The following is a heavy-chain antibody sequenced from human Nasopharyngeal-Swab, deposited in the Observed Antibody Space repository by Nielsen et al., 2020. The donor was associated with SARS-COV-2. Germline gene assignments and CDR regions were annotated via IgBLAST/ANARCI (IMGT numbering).Heavy chain of an antibody. CDR1: GGTFANYG. CDR3: ARAGRGCSSTFCWTNHFCYYFMDV. CDR2: IIPIFDTT. J-gene: IGHJ6*03. V-gene: IGHV1-69*13. D-gene: IGHD2-2*01. Sequence: SVKVSCKASGGTFANYGVSWVRQAPGQRLQWMGGIIPIFDTTNYSPKFQGRVTITADESSGTAYMELRSLRSEDTAVYYCARAGRGCSSTFCWTNHFCYYFMDVWGKGTRVTVSS.